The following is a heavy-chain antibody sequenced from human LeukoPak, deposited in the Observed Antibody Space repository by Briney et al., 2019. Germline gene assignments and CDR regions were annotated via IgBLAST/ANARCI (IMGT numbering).Heavy chain of an antibody. V-gene: IGHV4-59*01. CDR3: TRHDIVLVTASESWFDP. Sequence: SETLSLTCTVSGGSISSYYWSLLRQPLGKGPERIGYIYYSGSTNYNPSLKSLVTILIDTFKNQSSLQLRAVTAAVTVVTYGTRHDIVLVTASESWFDPWGQGTLVTDSS. J-gene: IGHJ5*02. D-gene: IGHD2-21*02. CDR1: GGSISSYY. CDR2: IYYSGST.